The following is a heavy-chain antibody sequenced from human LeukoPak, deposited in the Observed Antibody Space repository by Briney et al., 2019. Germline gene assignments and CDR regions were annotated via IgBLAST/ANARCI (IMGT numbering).Heavy chain of an antibody. Sequence: GGSLRLSCAASGFTFSSYSMHWVRQAPGKGLEWVSSISSSINIYYIDSVKGRFTISRDNAKNSLYLQMNSLRADDSAVYYCASKPSNSFDYWGQGTLVTVSS. V-gene: IGHV3-21*01. CDR2: ISSSINI. J-gene: IGHJ4*02. D-gene: IGHD1-14*01. CDR1: GFTFSSYS. CDR3: ASKPSNSFDY.